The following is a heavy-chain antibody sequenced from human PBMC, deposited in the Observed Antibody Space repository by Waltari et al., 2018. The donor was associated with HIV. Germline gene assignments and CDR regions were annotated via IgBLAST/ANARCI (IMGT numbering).Heavy chain of an antibody. CDR3: ARARGHSYGSDEGFDY. CDR1: GYSIRSGFY. Sequence: QLLLQESGPGLVKPSETLSLICAVSGYSIRSGFYWGWIRQPPGKGLEWIGSSHHGGDSYYTPSLQSRVTISVETSKNQVSLKLRSVTAADTAAYYGARARGHSYGSDEGFDYWGQGTLVTVSS. CDR2: SHHGGDS. J-gene: IGHJ4*02. V-gene: IGHV4-38-2*01. D-gene: IGHD5-12*01.